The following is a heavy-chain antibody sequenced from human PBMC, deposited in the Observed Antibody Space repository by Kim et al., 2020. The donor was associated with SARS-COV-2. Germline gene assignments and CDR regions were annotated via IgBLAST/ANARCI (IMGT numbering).Heavy chain of an antibody. D-gene: IGHD4-17*01. J-gene: IGHJ3*02. V-gene: IGHV4-39*01. CDR1: GGSISSSTYY. CDR3: ARHFDYPKAFD. CDR2: IYYSGIS. Sequence: SETLSLTCSASGGSISSSTYYWGWIRQPPGKGLEWIGSIYYSGISNYNPSLKSRVSISVDTSKNQFSLKLSSVTAADTALYYCARHFDYPKAFDIGAKGQWSPSL.